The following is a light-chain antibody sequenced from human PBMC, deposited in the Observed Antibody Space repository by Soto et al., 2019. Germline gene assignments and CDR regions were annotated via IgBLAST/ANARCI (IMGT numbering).Light chain of an antibody. V-gene: IGLV2-14*03. CDR1: SSYIGSYNY. CDR2: DVT. J-gene: IGLJ1*01. CDR3: TSYTSSYTYV. Sequence: QSALTQPASVSGSPGQSITISCTGTSSYIGSYNYVSWYQQHPGKAPKLMIYDVTNRPSGVSNRFSGSKSGNTASLTISGLQAEDEADYYCTSYTSSYTYVFGTGTKVTVL.